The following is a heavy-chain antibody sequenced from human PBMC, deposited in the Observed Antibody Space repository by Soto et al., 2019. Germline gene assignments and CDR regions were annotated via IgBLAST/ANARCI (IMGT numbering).Heavy chain of an antibody. CDR1: GGSISSSSYN. CDR3: ARGGNGYYGLDV. D-gene: IGHD3-16*01. J-gene: IGHJ6*02. Sequence: QLQLQESGPGLVKPSETLSLTCTVSGGSISSSSYNWGWIRQPPGKGLEWIGRIYYSGSTYYNPSLQSRVTISVDASKNQFSLKLSSVTAADTAVYYCARGGNGYYGLDVWGQGTTVTVSS. CDR2: IYYSGST. V-gene: IGHV4-39*01.